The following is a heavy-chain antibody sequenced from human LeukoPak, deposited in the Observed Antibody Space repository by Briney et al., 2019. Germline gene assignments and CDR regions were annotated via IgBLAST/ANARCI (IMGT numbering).Heavy chain of an antibody. V-gene: IGHV1-8*01. D-gene: IGHD1-26*01. CDR1: GYTFNSYD. CDR2: MNPNSDNT. CDR3: ARGSPSGGVDY. Sequence: ASVKISCKASGYTFNSYDINWVRQATGQGLEWMGWMNPNSDNTGYAQKFQGRVTMTRNTSISTAYMELSSLRSEDTAVYYCARGSPSGGVDYWGQGTLVTVSS. J-gene: IGHJ4*02.